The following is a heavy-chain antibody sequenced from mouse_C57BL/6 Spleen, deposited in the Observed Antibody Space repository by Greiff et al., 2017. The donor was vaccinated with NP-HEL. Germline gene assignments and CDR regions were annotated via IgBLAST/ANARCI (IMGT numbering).Heavy chain of an antibody. CDR2: ISSGSSTI. Sequence: EVKLVESGGGLVKPGGSLKLSCAASGFTFSDYGMHWVRQAPEKGLEWVAYISSGSSTIYYADTVKGRFTSFRDNAKNNLFLQMTSLRSEDTAMYYCAREGNGYWYFDVWGTGTTVTVSS. V-gene: IGHV5-17*01. CDR3: AREGNGYWYFDV. CDR1: GFTFSDYG. J-gene: IGHJ1*03.